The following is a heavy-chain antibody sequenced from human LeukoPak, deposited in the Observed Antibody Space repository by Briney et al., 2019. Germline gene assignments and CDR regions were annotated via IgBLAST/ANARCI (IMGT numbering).Heavy chain of an antibody. J-gene: IGHJ6*03. CDR1: GGSISSGSYY. CDR2: IYTSGST. Sequence: PSQTLSLTCTVSGGSISSGSYYWSWIRQPAGKGLEWIGRIYTSGSTNYNPSLKSRVTISVDTSKNQFSLKLSSVTAADTAVYYCARVRPYYGSGSDYTRTAVYYYYMDVWGKGTTVTISS. CDR3: ARVRPYYGSGSDYTRTAVYYYYMDV. D-gene: IGHD3-10*01. V-gene: IGHV4-61*02.